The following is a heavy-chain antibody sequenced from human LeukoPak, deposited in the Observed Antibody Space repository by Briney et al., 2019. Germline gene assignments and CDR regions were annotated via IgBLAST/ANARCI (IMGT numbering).Heavy chain of an antibody. CDR1: GFTFSSYA. D-gene: IGHD5-12*01. V-gene: IGHV3-64*01. J-gene: IGHJ5*02. CDR2: ISSNGGST. Sequence: GGSLRLSCAASGFTFSSYAMHWVRQAPGKGLEYVSAISSNGGSTYYANSVKGRFTISRDNSKNTLYLQIGSLRGKETAVDYWAREFLRANHIAVGRGGPFDPWGQGTLVTVSS. CDR3: AREFLRANHIAVGRGGPFDP.